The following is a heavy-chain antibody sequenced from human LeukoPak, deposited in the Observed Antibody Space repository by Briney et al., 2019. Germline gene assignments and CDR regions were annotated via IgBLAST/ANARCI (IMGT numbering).Heavy chain of an antibody. Sequence: PGGSLRLSCAASGFTFSIYAMSWVRQAPGKGLEWFSAIGCRGVSTYYADSVKRRFTISKDNSKKTLYLQMNSLRAEDTAVYYCAKGDYSNYEWFDPWGQGTLVTVSS. CDR3: AKGDYSNYEWFDP. CDR2: IGCRGVST. D-gene: IGHD4-11*01. V-gene: IGHV3-23*01. CDR1: GFTFSIYA. J-gene: IGHJ5*02.